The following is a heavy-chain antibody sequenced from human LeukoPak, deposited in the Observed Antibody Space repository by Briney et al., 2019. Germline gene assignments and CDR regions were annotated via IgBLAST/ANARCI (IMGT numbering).Heavy chain of an antibody. CDR1: GGSISSGSYY. J-gene: IGHJ4*02. V-gene: IGHV4-61*02. Sequence: SETLSLTCTVSGGSISSGSYYWSWIRQPAGKGLEWIGRIYTSGSTNYNPSLKSRVTISVDTSKNQFSLKLSSVTAADTAVYYCARGGIAADYWGQGTLVTVSS. CDR2: IYTSGST. D-gene: IGHD6-13*01. CDR3: ARGGIAADY.